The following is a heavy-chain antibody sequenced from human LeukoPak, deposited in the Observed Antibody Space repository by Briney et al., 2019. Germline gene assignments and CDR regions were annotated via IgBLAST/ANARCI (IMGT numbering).Heavy chain of an antibody. D-gene: IGHD6-19*01. CDR1: GYTFSSYA. Sequence: GASVKVSCKASGYTFSSYAISWVRQAPGQGLEWMGGIIPIFGTANYAQKFQGRVTITADESTSTAYMELSSLRSEDTAVYYCARRTYSSGPYYYYYYGMDVWGQGTTVTVSS. CDR3: ARRTYSSGPYYYYYYGMDV. V-gene: IGHV1-69*13. J-gene: IGHJ6*02. CDR2: IIPIFGTA.